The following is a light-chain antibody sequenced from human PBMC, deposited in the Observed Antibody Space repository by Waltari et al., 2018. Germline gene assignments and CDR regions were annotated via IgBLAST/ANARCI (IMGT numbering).Light chain of an antibody. CDR1: QSVSSN. CDR2: GAS. Sequence: EIVMTQSPAILSVSPGERVTLPCRASQSVSSNLAWYQHKPGRAPRLFIYGASTRATGINARFSGSGSGTEFTLTISSLQPEDFAVYYCQQYDNWPLYTFGQGTKLVIK. V-gene: IGKV3-15*01. J-gene: IGKJ2*01. CDR3: QQYDNWPLYT.